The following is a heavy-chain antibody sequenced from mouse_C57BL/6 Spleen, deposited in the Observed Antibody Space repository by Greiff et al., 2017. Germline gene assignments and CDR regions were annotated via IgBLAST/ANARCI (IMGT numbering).Heavy chain of an antibody. D-gene: IGHD3-2*02. Sequence: VKLQQSGPELVKPGASVKLSCKASGYTFTSYDINWVKQRPGQGLEWIGWIYPRDGSTKYNEKFKGKATLTVDTSSSTAYMELHSLKSEDSAVYFCARGTAQALYYFDYWGQGTTLTVSS. V-gene: IGHV1-85*01. CDR1: GYTFTSYD. CDR3: ARGTAQALYYFDY. CDR2: IYPRDGST. J-gene: IGHJ2*01.